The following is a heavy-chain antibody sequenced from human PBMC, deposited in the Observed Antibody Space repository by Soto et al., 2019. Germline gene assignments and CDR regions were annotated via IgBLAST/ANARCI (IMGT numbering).Heavy chain of an antibody. Sequence: QVQLVESGGGVVQPGRSLRLSCAASGFTFSRYPMHWVRQAPGKGLEWVALISYDGSNKYYADSVKGRFTISRDNSKNTLYLQVNSFTADDTAVYYCARTQNWYFDNWGQGTLVTVSS. CDR2: ISYDGSNK. J-gene: IGHJ4*02. D-gene: IGHD1-1*01. CDR3: ARTQNWYFDN. CDR1: GFTFSRYP. V-gene: IGHV3-30-3*01.